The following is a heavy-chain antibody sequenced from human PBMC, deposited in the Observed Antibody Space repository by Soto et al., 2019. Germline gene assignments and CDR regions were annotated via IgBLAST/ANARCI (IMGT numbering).Heavy chain of an antibody. V-gene: IGHV5-51*01. CDR2: IYPGDSDT. D-gene: IGHD2-15*01. CDR1: YW. Sequence: YWIGWVRQMPGKGLEWMGIIYPGDSDTRYSPSFQGQVTISADKSISTAYLQWSSLKASDTAMYYCARIRGGWATEYHYGMDVWGQGTTVTLSS. J-gene: IGHJ6*02. CDR3: ARIRGGWATEYHYGMDV.